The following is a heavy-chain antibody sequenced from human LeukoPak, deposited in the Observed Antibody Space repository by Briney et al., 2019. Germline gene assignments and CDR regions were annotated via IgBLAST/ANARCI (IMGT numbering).Heavy chain of an antibody. Sequence: ASVKVSCQASGYTFTSYDINWVRQATGQGLEWMGLINSDSGNTDYAHNFQGRVTITRNTSINTAYIELSSLRSEDTAVYYCARGLGDCSGGSCYDPFDIWGQGTMVTVCS. CDR1: GYTFTSYD. V-gene: IGHV1-8*02. CDR3: ARGLGDCSGGSCYDPFDI. D-gene: IGHD2-15*01. CDR2: INSDSGNT. J-gene: IGHJ3*02.